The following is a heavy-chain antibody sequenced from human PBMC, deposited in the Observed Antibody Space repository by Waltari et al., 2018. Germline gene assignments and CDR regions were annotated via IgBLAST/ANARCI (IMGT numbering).Heavy chain of an antibody. D-gene: IGHD3-22*01. J-gene: IGHJ4*02. CDR1: GYTFTDCA. CDR2: INAGKENT. V-gene: IGHV1-3*01. CDR3: ARENYYDSSGYRPSFDY. Sequence: QVQLVQSGAEVKKPGASVKVSCKASGYTFTDCAIHWMRQAPGQRLEWMGWINAGKENTKNAQSQDRVTLTRDKSARTAYMEVSILGSEDTAVYYCARENYYDSSGYRPSFDYWGQGTLVTVSS.